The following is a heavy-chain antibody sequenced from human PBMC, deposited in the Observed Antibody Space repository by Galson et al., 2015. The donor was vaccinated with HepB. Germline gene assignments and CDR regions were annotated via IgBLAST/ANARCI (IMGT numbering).Heavy chain of an antibody. CDR2: INPNSGGT. D-gene: IGHD6-19*01. V-gene: IGHV1-2*06. J-gene: IGHJ6*02. CDR1: GYTFSTYS. Sequence: SVKVSCKASGYTFSTYSITWVRQAPGQGLEWMGRINPNSGGTNYAQKFQGRVTMTRDTSISTAYMELSRLRSDDTAVYYCAIVPLKWLVRDYYYYYGMDVWGQGTTVTVSS. CDR3: AIVPLKWLVRDYYYYYGMDV.